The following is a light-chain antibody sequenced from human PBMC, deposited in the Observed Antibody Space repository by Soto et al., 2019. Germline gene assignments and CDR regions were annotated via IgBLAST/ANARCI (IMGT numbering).Light chain of an antibody. CDR1: SSDVGGYNY. J-gene: IGLJ1*01. CDR2: DVS. V-gene: IGLV2-14*01. Sequence: ALTQPASVSGSPGQSITISCTGTSSDVGGYNYVSWYQQHPGKAPKLMIYDVSNRTSGVSNRFSGSKSGNTASLTISGLQAEDEADYYCSSYTSSSTYVFGTGTKVTVL. CDR3: SSYTSSSTYV.